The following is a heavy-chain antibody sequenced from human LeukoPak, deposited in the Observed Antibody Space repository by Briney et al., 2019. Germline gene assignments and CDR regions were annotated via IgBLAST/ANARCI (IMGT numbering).Heavy chain of an antibody. J-gene: IGHJ4*02. Sequence: PGGSLRLSCAASGFTFSSYDMSWVRQASGRGLEGVSAIGGGGTPYYADSVKGRFTISRDNSKNTLYLQMNSLRAEDTAVYYCAKDDHGGSGWRDYFDQWGQGTLVTVSS. D-gene: IGHD6-19*01. CDR3: AKDDHGGSGWRDYFDQ. CDR2: IGGGGTP. V-gene: IGHV3-23*01. CDR1: GFTFSSYD.